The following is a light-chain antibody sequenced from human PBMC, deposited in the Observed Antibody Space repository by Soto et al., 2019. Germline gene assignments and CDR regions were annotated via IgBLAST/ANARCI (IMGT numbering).Light chain of an antibody. CDR1: ENINTW. CDR3: QQDRRYSLT. CDR2: DAS. V-gene: IGKV1-5*01. Sequence: DIQMTQSPSTLSASVGDRVIITCRASENINTWLAWYQQRPGKAPRLLIYDASRLESGVPPRFSGTGSGTDFTLTISSLQPDDFSTDYCQQDRRYSLTFGHGTKVEI. J-gene: IGKJ1*01.